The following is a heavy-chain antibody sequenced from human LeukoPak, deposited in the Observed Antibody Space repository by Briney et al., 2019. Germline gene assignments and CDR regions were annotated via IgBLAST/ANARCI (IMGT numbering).Heavy chain of an antibody. CDR2: IIPIFGTA. D-gene: IGHD3-10*01. Sequence: ASVKVSCKASGGTFSSYAISWVRQAPGQGLEWMGGIIPIFGTANYAQKFQGRVTITADESTSTAYMELSSLRSEDTAVYYCARDSQGKPGSWAWFDPWGQGTLVTVSS. CDR1: GGTFSSYA. CDR3: ARDSQGKPGSWAWFDP. V-gene: IGHV1-69*13. J-gene: IGHJ5*02.